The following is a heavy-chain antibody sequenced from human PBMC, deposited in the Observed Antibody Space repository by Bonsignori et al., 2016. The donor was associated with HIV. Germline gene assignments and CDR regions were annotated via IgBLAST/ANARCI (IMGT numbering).Heavy chain of an antibody. CDR2: ISSSSRYI. Sequence: EVQLVQSGGGLVKPGGSLRLSCAASGFSFSNCSMNWVRQVPGKGLEWVSYISSSSRYIYYADSVKGRFTISTDNAKTSLYLQMDNLRAEDTAVYYCARSRSRWINPNWFDPWGQVPWSP. J-gene: IGHJ5*02. V-gene: IGHV3-21*06. CDR3: ARSRSRWINPNWFDP. D-gene: IGHD2-2*01. CDR1: GFSFSNCS.